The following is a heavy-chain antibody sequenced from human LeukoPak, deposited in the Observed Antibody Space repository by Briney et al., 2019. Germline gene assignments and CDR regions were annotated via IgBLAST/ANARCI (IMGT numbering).Heavy chain of an antibody. Sequence: GGSLRLSCVASGFTFSSSWMSWVRQAPGKGLEWVSGINWNGGSTGYADSVKGRFTISRDNAKNSLYLQMNSLRAEDTALYHCARALYYDFWSGSPDDAFDIWGQGTMVTVSS. CDR1: GFTFSSSW. CDR3: ARALYYDFWSGSPDDAFDI. D-gene: IGHD3-3*01. J-gene: IGHJ3*02. CDR2: INWNGGST. V-gene: IGHV3-20*01.